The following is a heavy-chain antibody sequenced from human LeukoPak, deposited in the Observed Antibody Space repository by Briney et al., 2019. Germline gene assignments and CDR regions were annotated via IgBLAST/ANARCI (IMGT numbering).Heavy chain of an antibody. CDR3: AKTMSPYYYDSSGF. CDR1: GFTFSSYG. D-gene: IGHD3-22*01. CDR2: IRYDGDNK. Sequence: GALRLSCAASGFTFSSYGMHWVRQAPGRGLELVAFIRYDGDNKYYADSVKGRFTISRDNSKNTLYLQMNSLRAEDTAVYYCAKTMSPYYYDSSGFWGQGTLVTVSS. J-gene: IGHJ4*02. V-gene: IGHV3-30*02.